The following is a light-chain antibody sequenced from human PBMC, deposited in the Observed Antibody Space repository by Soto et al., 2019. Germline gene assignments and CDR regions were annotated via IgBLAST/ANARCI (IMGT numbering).Light chain of an antibody. CDR3: CSYGGSRAV. J-gene: IGLJ7*01. V-gene: IGLV2-23*02. Sequence: QSALTQPASVSGSPGQSITISCTGTSSEVGSHNLVSWYQQHPGQAPKLMIYEVSKRPLGVSARFSASKSGNTASLTISGLPAEDEADYYCCSYGGSRAVFGGGIQLTVL. CDR2: EVS. CDR1: SSEVGSHNL.